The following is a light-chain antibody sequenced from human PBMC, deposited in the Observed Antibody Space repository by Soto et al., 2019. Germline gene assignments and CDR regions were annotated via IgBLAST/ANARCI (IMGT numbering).Light chain of an antibody. CDR2: RNN. Sequence: QSVLTQPPSASGTPGQRVTISCSGSSSNIGRNYVSWYQHLPGTAPKLLIYRNNQRPSGVPDRFSGSKSGTSASLAISGLRSEDEADYYCAAWDDSLSDVIFVGGTKVTVL. CDR1: SSNIGRNY. V-gene: IGLV1-47*01. CDR3: AAWDDSLSDVI. J-gene: IGLJ2*01.